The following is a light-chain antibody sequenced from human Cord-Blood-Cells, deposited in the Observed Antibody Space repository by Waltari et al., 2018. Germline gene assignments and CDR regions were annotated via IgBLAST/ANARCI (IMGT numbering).Light chain of an antibody. J-gene: IGLJ1*01. CDR3: SSYAGSNNLYV. Sequence: QSALTQPPSASGSPGQSVTISCTGTSSDDGGYNYVSCYQQHPGNAPKLMFYEVSKRPSGVPDRFSGSKSGNTASLTVSGLQAEDEADYYCSSYAGSNNLYVFGTGTKVTVL. V-gene: IGLV2-8*01. CDR2: EVS. CDR1: SSDDGGYNY.